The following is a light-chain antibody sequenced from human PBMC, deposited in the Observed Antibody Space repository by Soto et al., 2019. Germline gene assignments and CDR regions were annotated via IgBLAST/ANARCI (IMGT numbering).Light chain of an antibody. CDR1: QSVSNSY. CDR2: GAA. Sequence: EIVLTQSPGTRSLSPGERATLSCTASQSVSNSYLAWYQQKPGQAPRLLIYGAATRATGIPDRFSGSGSGTDFILTISRLEPEDFAVYYCQQYGSSPPITFGQGTRLEIK. V-gene: IGKV3-20*01. CDR3: QQYGSSPPIT. J-gene: IGKJ5*01.